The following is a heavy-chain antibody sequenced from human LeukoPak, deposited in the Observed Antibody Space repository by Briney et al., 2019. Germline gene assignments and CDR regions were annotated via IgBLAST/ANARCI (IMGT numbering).Heavy chain of an antibody. V-gene: IGHV3-11*04. CDR1: GFTFSSYA. Sequence: GGSLRLSCAASGFTFSSYAMSWIRQAPGKGLEWVSYISSSGSTIYYADSVKGRFTISRDNAKNSLYLQMNSLRAEDTAVYYCATANYYDSSGPGYWGQGTLVTVSS. D-gene: IGHD3-22*01. CDR3: ATANYYDSSGPGY. CDR2: ISSSGSTI. J-gene: IGHJ4*02.